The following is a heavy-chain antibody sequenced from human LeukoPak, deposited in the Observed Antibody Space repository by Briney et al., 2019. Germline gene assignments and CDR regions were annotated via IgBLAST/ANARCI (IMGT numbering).Heavy chain of an antibody. Sequence: GGSLRLSCVASGFIFSDDYMSWIRQAPGKGLEWVSYISSSGSTIYYTDSVRGRFTISRDNAKNSLYLQMNSLRAEDTAVYYCASHTAIAATGPPSRYFDYWGQGTLVTVSS. D-gene: IGHD6-13*01. CDR2: ISSSGSTI. CDR3: ASHTAIAATGPPSRYFDY. CDR1: GFIFSDDY. V-gene: IGHV3-11*04. J-gene: IGHJ4*02.